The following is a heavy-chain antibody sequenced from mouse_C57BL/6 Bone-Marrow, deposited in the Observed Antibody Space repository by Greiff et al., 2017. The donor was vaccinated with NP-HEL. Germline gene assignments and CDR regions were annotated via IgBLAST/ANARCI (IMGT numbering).Heavy chain of an antibody. J-gene: IGHJ4*01. CDR3: TKIYYDYGLYAMDY. Sequence: VQLKQSGAELVRPGASVKLSCTASGFNIKDDYMHWVKQRPEQGLEWIGWIDPENGDTEYASKFQGKATITADTSSNTAYLQLSSLKSEDTAVYYCTKIYYDYGLYAMDYWGQGTSVTVSS. CDR2: IDPENGDT. V-gene: IGHV14-4*01. CDR1: GFNIKDDY. D-gene: IGHD2-4*01.